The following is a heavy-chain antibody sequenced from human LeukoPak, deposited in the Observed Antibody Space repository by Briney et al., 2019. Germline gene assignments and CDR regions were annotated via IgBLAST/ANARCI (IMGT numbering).Heavy chain of an antibody. CDR2: VYYSGGGT. D-gene: IGHD6-19*01. V-gene: IGHV4-59*01. J-gene: IGHJ4*02. Sequence: PSETLSLTCTVSRGSITDNYWSWIRQPPGKGPEWIGYVYYSGGGTNYNPSLKSRVTMSVDTSKNHFSLKLGSVTAADTAVYYCARGNSSCWYGGFDYWGQGILVTVSS. CDR3: ARGNSSCWYGGFDY. CDR1: RGSITDNY.